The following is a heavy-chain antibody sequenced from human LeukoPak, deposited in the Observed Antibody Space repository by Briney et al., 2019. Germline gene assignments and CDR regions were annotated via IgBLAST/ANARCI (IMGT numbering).Heavy chain of an antibody. CDR2: ISSSSSYI. D-gene: IGHD2-2*01. Sequence: SGGSLRLSCAASGFTFSSYWMSWVRQAPGKGLEWVSSISSSSSYIYYADSVKGRFTISRDNAKNSLYLQMNSLRAEDTAVYYCARGERGLYCSSTSCYPVLGGQGTLVTVSS. CDR3: ARGERGLYCSSTSCYPVL. CDR1: GFTFSSYW. J-gene: IGHJ4*02. V-gene: IGHV3-21*01.